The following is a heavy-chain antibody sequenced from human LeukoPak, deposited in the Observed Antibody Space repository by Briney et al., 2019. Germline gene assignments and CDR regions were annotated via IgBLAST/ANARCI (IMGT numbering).Heavy chain of an antibody. D-gene: IGHD3-10*01. CDR1: GFTFNSYA. CDR3: STDGPPVKWFGESLFDS. CDR2: ITNSGGNT. Sequence: PGGSLRLSCAASGFTFNSYAMSWVRQAPGKGFEWVSGITNSGGNTYYADSVKGRFTISRDNSKSTLYLQMNSLRAEDTAVYYCSTDGPPVKWFGESLFDSWGQGTLVTVSS. V-gene: IGHV3-23*01. J-gene: IGHJ4*02.